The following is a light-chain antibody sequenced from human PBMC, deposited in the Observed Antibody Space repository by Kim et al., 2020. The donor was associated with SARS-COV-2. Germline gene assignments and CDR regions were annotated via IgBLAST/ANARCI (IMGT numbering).Light chain of an antibody. V-gene: IGKV1-39*01. CDR2: AAS. J-gene: IGKJ2*02. CDR1: QSINSY. Sequence: SESVVDRVTFPCRASQSINSYLNWYQQRPGKAPKLLIAAASILQSGVPSRFSGSGSGTDFTLTISSLQPEDFATYYCQQTYNAPRTFGQGTKLEI. CDR3: QQTYNAPRT.